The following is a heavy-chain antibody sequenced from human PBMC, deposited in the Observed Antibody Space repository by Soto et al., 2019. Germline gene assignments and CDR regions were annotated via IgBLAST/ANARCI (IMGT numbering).Heavy chain of an antibody. CDR2: ISGSGGTT. D-gene: IGHD3-3*01. V-gene: IGHV3-23*01. CDR3: AKELWTGGGPHS. CDR1: GFTFSSYV. Sequence: EVQLLESGGGLVQPGGSLRLSCAASGFTFSSYVMSWVRQAPGKGLEWVSGISGSGGTTYYADSVKGRFTISRDNSKNTLYLQMNSLRAEDTAVYYCAKELWTGGGPHSWGQGTLVTVSS. J-gene: IGHJ5*02.